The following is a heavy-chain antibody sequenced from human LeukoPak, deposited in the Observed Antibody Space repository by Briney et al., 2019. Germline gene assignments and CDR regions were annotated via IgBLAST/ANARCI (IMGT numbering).Heavy chain of an antibody. Sequence: SETLSLTCTVSGGSISSGGYYWSWIRQHPGKGLEWIGYIYYSGSTYYNPSLKSRVTISVDTSKNQFSLKLSSVTAADTAVYYCARGRRYCGGDCYNYFDYWGQGTLVTVSS. CDR1: GGSISSGGYY. V-gene: IGHV4-31*03. CDR3: ARGRRYCGGDCYNYFDY. J-gene: IGHJ4*02. D-gene: IGHD2-21*02. CDR2: IYYSGST.